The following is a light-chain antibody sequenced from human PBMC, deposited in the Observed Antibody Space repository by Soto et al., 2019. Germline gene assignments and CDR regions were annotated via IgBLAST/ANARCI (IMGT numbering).Light chain of an antibody. J-gene: IGKJ1*01. V-gene: IGKV3-20*01. Sequence: EIVLTQSPGTLSLSPGERATLSCRASQTVAKNYLAWYQQKPGQAPRLLTHGPSNRATGNPDRFSGSWSGTDFTLTISRLEPEDFAGYYCHQFARFALTVGQGIKVEFK. CDR3: HQFARFALT. CDR1: QTVAKNY. CDR2: GPS.